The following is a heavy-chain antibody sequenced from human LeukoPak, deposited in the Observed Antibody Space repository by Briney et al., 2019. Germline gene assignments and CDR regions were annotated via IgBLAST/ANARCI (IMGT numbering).Heavy chain of an antibody. CDR1: GGTFSSYA. J-gene: IGHJ6*03. V-gene: IGHV1-69*13. D-gene: IGHD3-3*01. Sequence: ASVKVSCKASGGTFSSYAISWVRQAPGQGLEWMGGIIPIFGTANYAQKFQGRVTITADESTSTAYMELSSLRSEDTAVYYCARGKYDFWSGYSNYYYYMDVWGKGTTVTVSS. CDR2: IIPIFGTA. CDR3: ARGKYDFWSGYSNYYYYMDV.